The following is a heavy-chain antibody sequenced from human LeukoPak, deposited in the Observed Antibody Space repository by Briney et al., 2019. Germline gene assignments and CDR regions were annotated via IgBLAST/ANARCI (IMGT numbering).Heavy chain of an antibody. CDR3: ARDKWNYDILTGYSNYYYGMDV. J-gene: IGHJ6*02. V-gene: IGHV3-53*01. D-gene: IGHD3-9*01. Sequence: GGSLRLSCAASGFTVSSNYMSWVRQAPGKGLEWVSVIYSGGSTYYADSVKGRFTISRDNSKNTLYLQMNSLRAEDTAAYYCARDKWNYDILTGYSNYYYGMDVWGQGTTVTVSS. CDR1: GFTVSSNY. CDR2: IYSGGST.